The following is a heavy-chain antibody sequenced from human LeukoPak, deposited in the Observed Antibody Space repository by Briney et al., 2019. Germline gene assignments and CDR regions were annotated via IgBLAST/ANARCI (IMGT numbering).Heavy chain of an antibody. J-gene: IGHJ4*02. CDR3: AREVVAATHRPFDY. Sequence: SVKVSCKASGGTFSSYAISWVRQAPGQGLEWMGGIIPIFGTANYAQKFQGRVTITADESTSTAYMELSSLRSEDTAVYYCAREVVAATHRPFDYWGQGILVTVSS. V-gene: IGHV1-69*13. D-gene: IGHD2-15*01. CDR1: GGTFSSYA. CDR2: IIPIFGTA.